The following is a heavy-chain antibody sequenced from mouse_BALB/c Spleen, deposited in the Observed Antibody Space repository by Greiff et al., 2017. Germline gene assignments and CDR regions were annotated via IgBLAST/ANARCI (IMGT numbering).Heavy chain of an antibody. V-gene: IGHV3-6*02. CDR2: ISYDGSN. D-gene: IGHD2-1*01. CDR3: ARGYGNSHAMDY. CDR1: GYSITSGYY. Sequence: DVQLQESGPGLVKPSQSLSLTCSVTGYSITSGYYWNWIRQFPGNKLEWMGYISYDGSNNYNPSLKNRISITRDTSKNQFFLKLNSVTTEDTATYYCARGYGNSHAMDYWGQGTSVTVSS. J-gene: IGHJ4*01.